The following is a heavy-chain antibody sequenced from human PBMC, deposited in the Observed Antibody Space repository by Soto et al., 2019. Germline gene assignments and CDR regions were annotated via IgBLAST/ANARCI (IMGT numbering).Heavy chain of an antibody. J-gene: IGHJ5*02. CDR1: GFTFSSYA. V-gene: IGHV3-30-3*01. D-gene: IGHD3-22*01. Sequence: GGSLRLSCAASGFTFSSYAMHWVRQAPGKGLEWVAVISYDGSNKYYADSVKGRFTISRDNSKNTLYLQMNSLRAEDTAVYYCARAHYYDSSGYYNWFDPWGQGTLVTVSS. CDR2: ISYDGSNK. CDR3: ARAHYYDSSGYYNWFDP.